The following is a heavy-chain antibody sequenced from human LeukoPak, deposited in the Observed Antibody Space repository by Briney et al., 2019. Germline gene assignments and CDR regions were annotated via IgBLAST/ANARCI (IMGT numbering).Heavy chain of an antibody. CDR3: ARELKSGSYGY. D-gene: IGHD1-26*01. Sequence: SQTLSLTCTVSGGSISSGGYYWSWIRQPAGKGLEWIGRIYTSGSTNYNPSLKSRVTMSVDTSKNQFSLKLSSVTAADAAVYYCARELKSGSYGYWGQGTLVTVSS. CDR2: IYTSGST. V-gene: IGHV4-61*02. CDR1: GGSISSGGYY. J-gene: IGHJ4*02.